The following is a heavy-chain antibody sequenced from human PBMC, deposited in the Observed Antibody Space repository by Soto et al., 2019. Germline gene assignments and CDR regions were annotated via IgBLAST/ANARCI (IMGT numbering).Heavy chain of an antibody. CDR2: ISYDGRNK. CDR3: ARDRYYNGDYVFEY. CDR1: RFTFSDYA. D-gene: IGHD4-17*01. J-gene: IGHJ4*02. Sequence: SLRLSCEASRFTFSDYAMHWVRQAPGKGLAWVAVISYDGRNKRYAEAVKGRFTISRDNSQNTLFLQMNSLRPEDTAVYYCARDRYYNGDYVFEYWGQGTLVTVSS. V-gene: IGHV3-30-3*01.